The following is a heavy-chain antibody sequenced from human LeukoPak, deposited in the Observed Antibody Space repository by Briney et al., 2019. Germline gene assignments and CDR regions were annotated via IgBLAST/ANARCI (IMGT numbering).Heavy chain of an antibody. CDR2: ITPNSGGT. CDR3: ASHYYDSSGQHDD. CDR1: GYTFTGYY. D-gene: IGHD3-22*01. Sequence: ASVKVSCKASGYTFTGYYIHWVRQAPGQGLGWGVGITPNSGGTNNTHKFQGRVTMTRAPSISTAYMELSRLRSDDTAVYYCASHYYDSSGQHDDWGQGTLVTVSS. V-gene: IGHV1-2*02. J-gene: IGHJ4*02.